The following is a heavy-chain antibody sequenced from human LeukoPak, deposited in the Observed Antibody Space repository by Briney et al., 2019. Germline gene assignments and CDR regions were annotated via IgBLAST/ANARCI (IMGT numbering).Heavy chain of an antibody. CDR3: AKDWSTYYYYYGMDV. J-gene: IGHJ6*02. V-gene: IGHV3-30*18. CDR2: ISYDGSNK. CDR1: GFTFSSYG. Sequence: PGGSLRLSCAASGFTFSSYGKHWVRQAPGKGLEWVAVISYDGSNKYYADSVKGRFTISRDNSKNTLYLQMNSLRAEDTAVYYCAKDWSTYYYYYGMDVWGQGTTVTVSS.